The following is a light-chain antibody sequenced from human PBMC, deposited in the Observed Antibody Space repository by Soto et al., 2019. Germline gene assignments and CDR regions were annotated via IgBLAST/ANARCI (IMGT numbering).Light chain of an antibody. Sequence: IVLTQSPGTLSLSPGERATLPCRASQSVRSNYLAWYQKKPGQAPRLLIYGASSRATGIPDRFSGSGSGTDFTLTISRLEPEDFAVYYCQQYARSPPTFGQGTKVDIK. CDR2: GAS. J-gene: IGKJ1*01. CDR3: QQYARSPPT. CDR1: QSVRSNY. V-gene: IGKV3-20*01.